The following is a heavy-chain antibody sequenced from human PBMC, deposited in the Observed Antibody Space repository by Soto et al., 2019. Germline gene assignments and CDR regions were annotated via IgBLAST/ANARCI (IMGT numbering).Heavy chain of an antibody. CDR3: AKDRHDWNRIGYFDY. CDR1: GFTFSSYG. J-gene: IGHJ4*02. Sequence: QVQLQESGGGVVQPGRSLRLSCTASGFTFSSYGMHWVRQAPGKGLEWVAVISYDGRNKFYADSVKGRFTISRGNSKNTLDLQLNSMRGDDSALYYCAKDRHDWNRIGYFDYWGQGTLVTVSA. D-gene: IGHD1-1*01. V-gene: IGHV3-30*18. CDR2: ISYDGRNK.